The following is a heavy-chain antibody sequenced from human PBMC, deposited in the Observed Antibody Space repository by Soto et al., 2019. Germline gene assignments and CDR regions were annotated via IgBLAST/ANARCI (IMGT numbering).Heavy chain of an antibody. V-gene: IGHV4-59*01. CDR2: IYYTGST. CDR1: GDSINNYY. CDR3: AKYRRTEAEGFTLDY. J-gene: IGHJ4*02. Sequence: NPSETVSLTCTVSGDSINNYYWSWIRQPPGKRLEWIGYIYYTGSTTYNPSLESRVTMSVDTSKNQFSLKLNSVNAADTAVYYCAKYRRTEAEGFTLDYWGRGTLVTVSS. D-gene: IGHD6-13*01.